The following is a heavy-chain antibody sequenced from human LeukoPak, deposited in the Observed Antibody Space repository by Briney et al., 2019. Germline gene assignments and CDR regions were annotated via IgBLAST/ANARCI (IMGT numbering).Heavy chain of an antibody. Sequence: GGSLRLSCAASGFTLSSYWMYWVRQAPGKGLVWVSGINRDGSSTSYADSVKGRFTISRDNAKNTLYLQMNSLRAEDTAVYYCARGTYYDSRGYYSDFDSWGQGTLVTVSS. J-gene: IGHJ4*02. V-gene: IGHV3-74*01. CDR3: ARGTYYDSRGYYSDFDS. CDR1: GFTLSSYW. CDR2: INRDGSST. D-gene: IGHD3-22*01.